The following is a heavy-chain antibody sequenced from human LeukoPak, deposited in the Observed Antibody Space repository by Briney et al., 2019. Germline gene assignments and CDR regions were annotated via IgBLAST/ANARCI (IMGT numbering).Heavy chain of an antibody. V-gene: IGHV4-34*01. CDR2: INHSGST. J-gene: IGHJ5*02. Sequence: PSETLSLTCAVYGGSFSGYYWTWIRQPPGKGLEWIGEINHSGSTNYNPSLKSRVTISVDTSKNQFSLKLTSVTAADTAVYYCASGGYCSSTSCYTNWFDPWGQGTLVIMSS. CDR1: GGSFSGYY. CDR3: ASGGYCSSTSCYTNWFDP. D-gene: IGHD2-2*02.